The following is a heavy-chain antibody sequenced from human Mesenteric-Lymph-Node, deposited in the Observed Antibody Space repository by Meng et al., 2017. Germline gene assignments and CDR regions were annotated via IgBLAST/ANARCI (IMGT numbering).Heavy chain of an antibody. CDR1: GFTFSDYY. D-gene: IGHD6-19*01. CDR2: ISSSGSTI. CDR3: ASGGSRVAGTMGVDY. V-gene: IGHV3-11*01. Sequence: GGSLRLSCAASGFTFSDYYMRWIRQAPGKGLEWVSYISSSGSTIYYADTVKGRFTISRDNAKNSLYLQMNSLRDEDTAVYYCASGGSRVAGTMGVDYWGQGTLVTVSS. J-gene: IGHJ4*02.